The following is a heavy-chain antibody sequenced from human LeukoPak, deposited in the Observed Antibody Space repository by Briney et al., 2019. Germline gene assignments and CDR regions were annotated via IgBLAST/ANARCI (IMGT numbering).Heavy chain of an antibody. CDR2: MNPNSGNT. CDR3: ARAEGSSGWFTATGWFDP. J-gene: IGHJ5*02. D-gene: IGHD6-19*01. CDR1: GYTFTGYN. Sequence: ASVKVSCKTSGYTFTGYNMHWVRQATGQGLERMGWMNPNSGNTGYAQKFQGRVTMTRNTSISTAYMELSSLRSEDTAVYYCARAEGSSGWFTATGWFDPWGQGTLVTVSS. V-gene: IGHV1-8*02.